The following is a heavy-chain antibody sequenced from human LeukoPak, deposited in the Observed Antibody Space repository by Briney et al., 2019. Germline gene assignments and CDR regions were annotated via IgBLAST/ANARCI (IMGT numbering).Heavy chain of an antibody. CDR1: GFXFSDYY. CDR2: ISSSSTYT. CDR3: ARGHEPMDV. J-gene: IGHJ6*02. Sequence: GGSLRLSCSASGFXFSDYYMTWIRQGPGKGLEWVSYISSSSTYTDYADSVKGRFTISRDDAKSSLYLQMNSLRAEDTAVYYCARGHEPMDVWGQGTTVTVSS. V-gene: IGHV3-11*05.